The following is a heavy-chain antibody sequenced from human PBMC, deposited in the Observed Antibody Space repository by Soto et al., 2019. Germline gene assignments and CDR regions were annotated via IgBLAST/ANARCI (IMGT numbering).Heavy chain of an antibody. CDR1: GYSFTSNW. V-gene: IGHV5-51*01. D-gene: IGHD1-7*01. CDR2: IYPSDSDT. CDR3: ARPPSGTTTFFDS. J-gene: IGHJ4*02. Sequence: RGESLKISCKGSGYSFTSNWIGWVRQMPGKGLEWMGIIYPSDSDTRYSPSFQGQVTISADKSISTAYLQWSSLKASDTAMYYCARPPSGTTTFFDSWGQGTLVTVS.